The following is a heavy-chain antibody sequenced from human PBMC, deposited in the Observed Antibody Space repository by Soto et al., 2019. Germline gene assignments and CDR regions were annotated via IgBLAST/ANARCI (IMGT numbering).Heavy chain of an antibody. CDR2: ISGYNGNT. J-gene: IGHJ4*02. CDR1: GYTFTNYG. CDR3: ARVRYCSGGSCHSNPLDY. D-gene: IGHD2-15*01. V-gene: IGHV1-18*01. Sequence: QVQLVQSGTEVKKPGASVTVSCKTYGYTFTNYGISWVRQAPGQGPEWMRWISGYNGNTDYAQNLQDRVTMTTDTSTSTAYMELRSLRSDDTAVYYCARVRYCSGGSCHSNPLDYWGQGTLVTVSS.